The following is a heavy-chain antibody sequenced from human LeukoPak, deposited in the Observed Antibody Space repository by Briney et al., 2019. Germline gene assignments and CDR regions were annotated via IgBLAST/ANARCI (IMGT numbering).Heavy chain of an antibody. J-gene: IGHJ5*02. V-gene: IGHV1-2*02. CDR1: GYTFTGYY. D-gene: IGHD1-26*01. CDR2: INPNSGGT. Sequence: ASVKVSCKASGYTFTGYYMHWVRQAPGQGLEWMGWINPNSGGTHYRQNFQGRVTMTRDTSISTAYMELSRLRSDDTAVYYCARGKSGSYSWFDTWGQGTLVTVSS. CDR3: ARGKSGSYSWFDT.